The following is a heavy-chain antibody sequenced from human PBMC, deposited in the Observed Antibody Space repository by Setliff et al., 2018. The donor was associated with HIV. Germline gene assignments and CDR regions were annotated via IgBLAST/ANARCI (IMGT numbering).Heavy chain of an antibody. CDR2: LYYSGTT. CDR3: ARRTLITGYDY. Sequence: SETLSLTCTVSGGSISSSSYYWGWIRQPPGEGLEWIGSLYYSGTTYYNPSLKSRLTISVDTSKNQFSLKLSSVTAADTAVYYCARRTLITGYDYWGQGTLVTVSS. D-gene: IGHD3-16*01. CDR1: GGSISSSSYY. J-gene: IGHJ4*02. V-gene: IGHV4-39*01.